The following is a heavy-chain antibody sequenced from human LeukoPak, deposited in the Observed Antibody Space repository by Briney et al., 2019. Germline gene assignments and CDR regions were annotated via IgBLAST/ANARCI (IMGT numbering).Heavy chain of an antibody. D-gene: IGHD3-10*01. Sequence: GGSLRLSCAASGFTVSSNYMTWVRQAPGKGLEWVSVIYSGGGTLYADSVKGRFTISRDKSKNTVYLQMNSLRVEDTAVYYCARANMVRGVGSFFDRNWFDPWGREPWSPSPQ. CDR2: IYSGGGT. CDR3: ARANMVRGVGSFFDRNWFDP. CDR1: GFTVSSNY. V-gene: IGHV3-53*01. J-gene: IGHJ5*02.